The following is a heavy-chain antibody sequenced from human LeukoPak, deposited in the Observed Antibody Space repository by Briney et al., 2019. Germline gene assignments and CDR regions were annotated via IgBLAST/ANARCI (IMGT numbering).Heavy chain of an antibody. CDR1: GGSISSYY. V-gene: IGHV4-59*12. CDR3: ARGCDDSSGYYQYYFDY. CDR2: IYYRGTT. D-gene: IGHD3-22*01. J-gene: IGHJ4*02. Sequence: SETLSLTCTVSGGSISSYYWSWIRQPPEQGLEWIGYIYYRGTTNYNPSLKSRVTISVDTSKNQFSLKLSSVTAADTAVYYCARGCDDSSGYYQYYFDYWGQGTLVTVSS.